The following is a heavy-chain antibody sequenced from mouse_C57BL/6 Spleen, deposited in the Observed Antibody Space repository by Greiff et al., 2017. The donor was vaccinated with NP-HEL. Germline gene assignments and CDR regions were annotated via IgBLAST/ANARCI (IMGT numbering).Heavy chain of an antibody. CDR2: ISYDGSN. CDR1: GYSITSGYY. J-gene: IGHJ2*01. Sequence: EVKLQESGPGLVKPSQSLSLTCSVTGYSITSGYYWNWIRQFPGNKLEWMGYISYDGSNNYNPSLKNRISITRDTSKNQFFLKLNSVTTEDTATYYCARLDYGFDYWGQGTTLTVSS. CDR3: ARLDYGFDY. V-gene: IGHV3-6*01. D-gene: IGHD2-4*01.